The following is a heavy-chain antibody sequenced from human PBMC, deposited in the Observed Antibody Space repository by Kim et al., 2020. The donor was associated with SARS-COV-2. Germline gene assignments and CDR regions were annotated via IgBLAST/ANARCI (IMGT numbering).Heavy chain of an antibody. Sequence: GGSLRLSCAASGFTFSSYGMHWVRQAPGKGLEWVAVISYDGSNKYYADSVKGRFTISRDNSKNTLYLQMNSLRAEDTAVYYCAKANYFDYWGQGTLVTVSS. CDR2: ISYDGSNK. CDR1: GFTFSSYG. V-gene: IGHV3-30*18. CDR3: AKANYFDY. J-gene: IGHJ4*02.